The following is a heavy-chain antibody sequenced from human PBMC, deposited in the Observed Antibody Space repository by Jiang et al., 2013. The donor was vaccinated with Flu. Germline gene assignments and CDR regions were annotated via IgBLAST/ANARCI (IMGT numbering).Heavy chain of an antibody. D-gene: IGHD3-10*01. V-gene: IGHV3-11*01. CDR2: ISSSGITT. Sequence: VQLLESGGGLVKPGGSLRLSCAASGFRFSDHHMSWIRQSPGKGLEWVSYISSSGITTYYAESLKGRFTVSRDNARNSLFLQMNSLRADDTAMYYCARLDPVQGLGLDVWAKGPRSPSP. J-gene: IGHJ6*02. CDR1: GFRFSDHH. CDR3: ARLDPVQGLGLDV.